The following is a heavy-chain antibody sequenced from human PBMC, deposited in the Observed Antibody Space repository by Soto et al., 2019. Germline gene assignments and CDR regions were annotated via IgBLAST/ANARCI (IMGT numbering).Heavy chain of an antibody. Sequence: SVTQSLTCSVYGGYIRDYYWSWISPPPGKGLEWIGEINHSGSTNYNPSLKSRVTISVDTSKNQFSLKLSSVTAADTAVYYCARAYYYESRGDCGMDACGPGSTV. D-gene: IGHD3-22*01. CDR3: ARAYYYESRGDCGMDA. CDR1: GGYIRDYY. CDR2: INHSGST. V-gene: IGHV4-34*01. J-gene: IGHJ6*02.